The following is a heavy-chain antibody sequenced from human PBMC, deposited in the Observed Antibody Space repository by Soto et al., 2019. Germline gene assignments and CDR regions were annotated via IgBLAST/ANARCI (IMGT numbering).Heavy chain of an antibody. CDR1: GGSFSGYY. J-gene: IGHJ4*02. V-gene: IGHV4-34*01. Sequence: SETLSLTCAVYGGSFSGYYWSWIRQPPGKGLEWIGEINHSGSTNYNPSLKSRVTISVDTSKNQFSLKLSSVTAADTAVYYCARGRTAMVDYWGQGTLVTVSS. CDR2: INHSGST. CDR3: ARGRTAMVDY. D-gene: IGHD5-18*01.